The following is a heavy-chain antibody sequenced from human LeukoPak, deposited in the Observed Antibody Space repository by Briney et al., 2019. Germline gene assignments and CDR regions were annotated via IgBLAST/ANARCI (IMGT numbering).Heavy chain of an antibody. CDR2: ISWNSDSI. CDR1: GFTFDDYA. Sequence: PGGSLRLSCAASGFTFDDYAMHWVRQAPGKGLEWVSGISWNSDSIGYADSVKGRFTISRDNAKNSLYLQMNSLGAEDTALYYCAKDWGNSWYFFDYWGQGTLVTVSS. J-gene: IGHJ4*02. D-gene: IGHD6-13*01. V-gene: IGHV3-9*01. CDR3: AKDWGNSWYFFDY.